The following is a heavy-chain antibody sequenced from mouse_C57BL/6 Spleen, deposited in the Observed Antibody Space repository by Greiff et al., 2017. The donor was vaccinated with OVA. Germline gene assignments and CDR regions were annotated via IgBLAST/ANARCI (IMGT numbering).Heavy chain of an antibody. J-gene: IGHJ3*01. V-gene: IGHV1-26*01. CDR2: INPNNGGT. Sequence: EVQLQQSGPELVKPGASVKISCKPSGYTFTDYYMNWVKQSHGKSLEWIGDINPNNGGTSYTQKFKGKATLTVDKSSSTAYMELRSLTSEDSAVYYCARPFYYGNYVGFAYWGQGTLVTVSA. CDR1: GYTFTDYY. CDR3: ARPFYYGNYVGFAY. D-gene: IGHD2-1*01.